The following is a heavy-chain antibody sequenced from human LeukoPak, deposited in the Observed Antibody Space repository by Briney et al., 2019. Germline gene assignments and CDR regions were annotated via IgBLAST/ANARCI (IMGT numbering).Heavy chain of an antibody. CDR3: ARRVDATRWFDP. CDR2: INPDGTNT. Sequence: GGSLRLSCAASGFTFSNYFMHWVRQAPGRGLVWVSRINPDGTNTMYAGSVKGRFTISRDNAKNILYLQMNSLRDDDTAVYYCARRVDATRWFDPWGQGTLVTVPS. CDR1: GFTFSNYF. D-gene: IGHD2-15*01. J-gene: IGHJ5*02. V-gene: IGHV3-74*03.